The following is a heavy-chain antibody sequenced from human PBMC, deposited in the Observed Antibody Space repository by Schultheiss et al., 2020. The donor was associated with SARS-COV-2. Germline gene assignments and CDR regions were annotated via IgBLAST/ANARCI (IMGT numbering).Heavy chain of an antibody. CDR3: ARGLAVLGPYFDY. J-gene: IGHJ4*02. Sequence: SETLSLTCAVSGYSISSGYYWGWIRQPPGKGLEWIGEIYHSGSTNYNPSLKSRVTISVDTPKNQFSLKLSSVTAADTAVYYCARGLAVLGPYFDYWGQGTLVTVSS. CDR2: IYHSGST. D-gene: IGHD4/OR15-4a*01. V-gene: IGHV4-38-2*01. CDR1: GYSISSGYY.